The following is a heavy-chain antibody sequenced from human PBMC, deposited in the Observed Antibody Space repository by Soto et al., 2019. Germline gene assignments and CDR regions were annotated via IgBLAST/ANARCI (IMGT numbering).Heavy chain of an antibody. D-gene: IGHD1-1*01. Sequence: GASVKVSCKASGYTLTSYYRHWVRQAPGQGLEWMGIINPSGGSTSYAQKFQGRVTMTRDTSTSTVYMELSSLRSEDTAVYYCARDPGNWNRDKAPDYYYYMDVWGKGTTVTVSS. CDR1: GYTLTSYY. V-gene: IGHV1-46*03. J-gene: IGHJ6*03. CDR2: INPSGGST. CDR3: ARDPGNWNRDKAPDYYYYMDV.